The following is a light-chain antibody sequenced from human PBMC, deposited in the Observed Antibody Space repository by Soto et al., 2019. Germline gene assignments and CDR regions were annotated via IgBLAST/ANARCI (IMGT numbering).Light chain of an antibody. V-gene: IGKV1-39*01. CDR1: QSISSY. CDR2: AAS. J-gene: IGKJ1*01. CDR3: QHSYSTPRT. Sequence: DIQMTQSPSSLSASVGDRVTITCRASQSISSYLNWYQQKPGKAPKLLIYAASSLQSGVPSRFSGSGSGTDFTLTISSLQPEALATYDCQHSYSTPRTFGQGTKVEIK.